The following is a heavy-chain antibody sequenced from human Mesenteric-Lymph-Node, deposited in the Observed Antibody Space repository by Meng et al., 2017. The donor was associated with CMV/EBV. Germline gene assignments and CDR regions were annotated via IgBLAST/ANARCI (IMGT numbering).Heavy chain of an antibody. CDR1: GITFSNYG. J-gene: IGHJ4*02. Sequence: GGSLRLSCEDFGITFSNYGLIWVRQAPGKGLEWVSSISHTGHSTYYADSVTGRFTISRDNSKNRLYLQMNSLRVEDTAVYYCSRNDYGAYYFDFWGQGTLVTVSS. CDR2: ISHTGHST. CDR3: SRNDYGAYYFDF. D-gene: IGHD4-17*01. V-gene: IGHV3-23*01.